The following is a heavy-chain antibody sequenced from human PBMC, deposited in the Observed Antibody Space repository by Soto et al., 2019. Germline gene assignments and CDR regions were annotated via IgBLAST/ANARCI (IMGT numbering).Heavy chain of an antibody. Sequence: RGESLKISCMGSGYTFTSHWIGWVRQMPGKGLEWMGIIYPGDSDTRYSPSFQGQVTISADKSIRTAYLQWNSLKASDTAMYYCVRVGLVGSNRRTKGCFDPWGPGILVTGSS. CDR1: GYTFTSHW. D-gene: IGHD1-26*01. CDR3: VRVGLVGSNRRTKGCFDP. J-gene: IGHJ5*02. V-gene: IGHV5-51*01. CDR2: IYPGDSDT.